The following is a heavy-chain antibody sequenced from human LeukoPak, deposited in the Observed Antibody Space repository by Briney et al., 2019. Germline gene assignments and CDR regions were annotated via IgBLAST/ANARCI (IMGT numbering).Heavy chain of an antibody. CDR1: GFSFGSYA. CDR3: VRAPSGLIKGSYDM. D-gene: IGHD1-26*01. J-gene: IGHJ3*02. CDR2: ISVGGGST. Sequence: GGSLRLSCVASGFSFGSYAVTWVRQAPGKGLEWVSSISVGGGSTYYADSAKGRFTVSRDDSRSTLYLRMSDLRADDTAVYYCVRAPSGLIKGSYDMWGQGTMVTVSS. V-gene: IGHV3-23*01.